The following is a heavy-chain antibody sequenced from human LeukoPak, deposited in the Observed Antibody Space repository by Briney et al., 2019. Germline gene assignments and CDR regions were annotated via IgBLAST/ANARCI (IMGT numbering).Heavy chain of an antibody. J-gene: IGHJ5*02. CDR1: GYSMTSGYY. D-gene: IGHD3-9*01. CDR2: IYHSGNT. CDR3: ARVPGVYYDILTGYGSGWFDP. V-gene: IGHV4-38-2*02. Sequence: SETLSLICTASGYSMTSGYYWGWIRQPPGKGPEWIGTIYHSGNTYYNPSLRSRVTILVDTSKNQFSLNVRSVMAADTAVYYCARVPGVYYDILTGYGSGWFDPWGQGTLVTVTT.